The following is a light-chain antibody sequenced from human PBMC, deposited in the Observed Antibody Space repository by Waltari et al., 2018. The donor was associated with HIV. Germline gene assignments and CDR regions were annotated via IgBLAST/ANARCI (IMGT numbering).Light chain of an antibody. Sequence: QSALTQPASVSGSPGPSITIPCTGTNSAIATYNYVSWYQQHPGKAPKLMIYEVTKRPSGVSSRFSGSKSASTASLTVSGLQPEDEADYYCSSYRTASTLIFGGGTKLTVL. V-gene: IGLV2-14*01. CDR3: SSYRTASTLI. CDR1: NSAIATYNY. CDR2: EVT. J-gene: IGLJ2*01.